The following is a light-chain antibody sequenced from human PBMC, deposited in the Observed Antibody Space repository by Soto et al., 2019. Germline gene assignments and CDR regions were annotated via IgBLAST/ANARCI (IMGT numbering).Light chain of an antibody. Sequence: QSALTQPPSASGSPGQSVTISCTGTSSDVGGYNYVSWYQQHPGKAPKLMIYEVSKLPSGVPDRFSGSKSGNTASLTVSGLQAEDEADYYCSSYAGSNNWGVFGTGTKLT. V-gene: IGLV2-8*01. CDR3: SSYAGSNNWGV. CDR1: SSDVGGYNY. J-gene: IGLJ1*01. CDR2: EVS.